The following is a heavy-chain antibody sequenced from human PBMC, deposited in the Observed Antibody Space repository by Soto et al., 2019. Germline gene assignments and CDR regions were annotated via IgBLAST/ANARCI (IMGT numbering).Heavy chain of an antibody. Sequence: ASVKVSCKTSGYTFSNYSINWVRQAPGQGLEWMGWISAYNGNTNFAQKLQGRVSLTTDTSSTTAYMELRSLTSDDTAVYYCARDLVPGYTCFSDYWGQGTLVTV. CDR3: ARDLVPGYTCFSDY. CDR2: ISAYNGNT. CDR1: GYTFSNYS. V-gene: IGHV1-18*01. J-gene: IGHJ4*02. D-gene: IGHD5-12*01.